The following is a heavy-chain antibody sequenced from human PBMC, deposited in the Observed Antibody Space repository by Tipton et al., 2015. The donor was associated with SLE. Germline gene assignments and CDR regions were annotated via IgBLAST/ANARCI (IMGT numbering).Heavy chain of an antibody. CDR2: IYFSGSA. D-gene: IGHD2-8*01. V-gene: IGHV4-39*01. CDR1: DASISSGSSF. Sequence: TLSLTCTVSDASISSGSSFWGWIRQPPGKGLEWIGSIYFSGSAYYNPSLKSRVTMSVATSKNQFSLKLSSVTAADTAFYYCARQRYDSTNGMADFDYWGQGTLVTVSS. CDR3: ARQRYDSTNGMADFDY. J-gene: IGHJ4*02.